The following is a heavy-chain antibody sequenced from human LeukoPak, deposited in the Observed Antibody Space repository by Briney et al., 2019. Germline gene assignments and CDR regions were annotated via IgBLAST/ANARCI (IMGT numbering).Heavy chain of an antibody. CDR2: SNPSGGST. J-gene: IGHJ4*02. Sequence: ASVKVSCKASGHTFTGYYMHGVRQAPGQGLEWMGISNPSGGSTSYAQKFQGRVTMTSNTSTRTVYMELSSLRSEDTAVYYCAREIGLRLGELSLSANDYWGQGTLVTVSS. CDR3: AREIGLRLGELSLSANDY. D-gene: IGHD3-16*02. V-gene: IGHV1-46*01. CDR1: GHTFTGYY.